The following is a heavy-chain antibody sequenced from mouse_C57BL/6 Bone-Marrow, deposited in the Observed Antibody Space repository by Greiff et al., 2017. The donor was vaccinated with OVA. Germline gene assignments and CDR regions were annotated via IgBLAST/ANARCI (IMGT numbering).Heavy chain of an antibody. Sequence: EVKLVESEGGLVQPGSSMKLSCTASGFTFSDYYMAWVRQVPEKGLEWVANINYDGSSPYYLDSLKSRFIISRDTAKTILYLQMSSLKSADTATYYCAREENYMNYESVDCEVGGTGTTVTVSA. D-gene: IGHD2-5*01. CDR2: INYDGSSP. CDR3: AREENYMNYESVDCEV. V-gene: IGHV5-16*01. J-gene: IGHJ1*03. CDR1: GFTFSDYY.